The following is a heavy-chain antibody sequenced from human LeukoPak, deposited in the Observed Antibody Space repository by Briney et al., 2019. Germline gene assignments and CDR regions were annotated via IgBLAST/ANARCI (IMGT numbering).Heavy chain of an antibody. Sequence: PGGSLRLSCAASGFTFDDYAMHWVRQAPGKGLVWVSRINSDGSSTSYADSVKGRFTISRDNAKNTLYLQMNSLRAEDTAVYYCARGTGYSRYNWFDPWGQGTLVTVSS. D-gene: IGHD6-13*01. J-gene: IGHJ5*02. CDR3: ARGTGYSRYNWFDP. V-gene: IGHV3-74*01. CDR1: GFTFDDYA. CDR2: INSDGSST.